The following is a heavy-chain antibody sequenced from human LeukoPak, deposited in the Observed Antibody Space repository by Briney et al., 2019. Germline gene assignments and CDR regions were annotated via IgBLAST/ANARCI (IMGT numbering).Heavy chain of an antibody. D-gene: IGHD6-19*01. CDR3: AKGKGSSGWYD. J-gene: IGHJ4*02. CDR2: VSASGSGT. V-gene: IGHV3-23*01. Sequence: GGSLRLSCAASGFTFSTYAMSWVRQAPGRWLEWVSAVSASGSGTYYADSVTGRFNISRDNSKNTLYLQMTILRAEDTALYYCAKGKGSSGWYDWGQGTLVTVSS. CDR1: GFTFSTYA.